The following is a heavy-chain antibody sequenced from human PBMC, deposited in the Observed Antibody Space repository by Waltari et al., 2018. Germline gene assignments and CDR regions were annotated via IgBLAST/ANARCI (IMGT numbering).Heavy chain of an antibody. CDR3: ARDKSIVVHDY. CDR2: ISSSSSYI. J-gene: IGHJ4*02. CDR1: GFTFSSYR. Sequence: EVQLVESGGGLVKPGGTLRPSCAASGFTFSSYRLNWVRQGPGKGLEWVSSISSSSSYIYYADSVKGRFTISRDNAKNSLYLQMNSLRAEDTAVYYCARDKSIVVHDYWGQGTLVTVSS. V-gene: IGHV3-21*01. D-gene: IGHD1-26*01.